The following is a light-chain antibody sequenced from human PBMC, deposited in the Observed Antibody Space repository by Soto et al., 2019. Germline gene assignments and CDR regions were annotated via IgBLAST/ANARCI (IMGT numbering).Light chain of an antibody. CDR1: SSDVGGYNY. V-gene: IGLV2-14*01. Sequence: QSALTQPASVSASPGQSINISCTVTSSDVGGYNYVSWYQQHPGKAPKLMIYDVSNRPSGVSNRFSGSKSGNTASLTISGLQAEDEADYYCSSYTSSSTPRVFGTGTKLTVL. J-gene: IGLJ1*01. CDR3: SSYTSSSTPRV. CDR2: DVS.